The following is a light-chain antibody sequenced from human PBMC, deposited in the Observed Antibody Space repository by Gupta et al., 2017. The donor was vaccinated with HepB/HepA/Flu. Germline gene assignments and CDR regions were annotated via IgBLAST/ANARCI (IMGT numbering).Light chain of an antibody. CDR2: YISDSDK. CDR3: MNWKRSAVV. V-gene: IGLV5-45*02. Sequence: QAVLTQPSSLSASPGASASLTCTLRSGINVGIYRIYWYQQKPGRPPQYLLKYISDSDKQQGSGVHSRFSGYNDASDTAALFLIYGLQSEEDAYYYCMNWKRSAVVFGGGTKLTVL. CDR1: SGINVGIYR. J-gene: IGLJ3*02.